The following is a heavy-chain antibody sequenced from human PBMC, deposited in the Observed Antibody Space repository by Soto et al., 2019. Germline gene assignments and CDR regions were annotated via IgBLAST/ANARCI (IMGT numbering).Heavy chain of an antibody. CDR2: AYPDHSDT. Sequence: PGESLTISCRGSGYSFTNFFIVCVRQMPGRGLEGMGMAYPDHSDTKYNPSFEGQVTISAERSSAYLQWNPLRASDTAIYVCARGYDFWSISSGRYFNGLEVWGQGTTVTVSS. J-gene: IGHJ6*02. CDR1: GYSFTNFF. D-gene: IGHD3-3*01. V-gene: IGHV5-51*01. CDR3: ARGYDFWSISSGRYFNGLEV.